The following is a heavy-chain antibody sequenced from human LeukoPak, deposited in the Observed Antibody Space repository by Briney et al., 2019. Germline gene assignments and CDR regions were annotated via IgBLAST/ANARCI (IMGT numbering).Heavy chain of an antibody. V-gene: IGHV1-18*01. J-gene: IGHJ6*03. CDR1: GYTFTSYG. CDR2: ISAYNGNT. D-gene: IGHD3-3*01. Sequence: ASVKVSCKASGYTFTSYGISWVRQAPGQGLEWMGWISAYNGNTNYAQKLQGRVTMTTDTSTSTAYMELRSLRSDDTAVYYCARDGFWSGYYTYYYYMDVWGKGTTVTVSS. CDR3: ARDGFWSGYYTYYYYMDV.